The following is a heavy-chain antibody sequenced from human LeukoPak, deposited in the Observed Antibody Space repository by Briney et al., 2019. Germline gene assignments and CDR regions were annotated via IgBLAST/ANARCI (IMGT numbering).Heavy chain of an antibody. D-gene: IGHD2-2*01. V-gene: IGHV3-11*01. CDR2: ISSSGDTI. CDR3: ARVVPAAMNYYYYYMDV. Sequence: GGSLRLSCAASGFTFSDYYMTWIRQAPGKGLEWVSYISSSGDTIYYADSVRGRFTISRDNSKNTLYLQMNSLRAEDTAVYYCARVVPAAMNYYYYYMDVWGKGTTVTISS. J-gene: IGHJ6*03. CDR1: GFTFSDYY.